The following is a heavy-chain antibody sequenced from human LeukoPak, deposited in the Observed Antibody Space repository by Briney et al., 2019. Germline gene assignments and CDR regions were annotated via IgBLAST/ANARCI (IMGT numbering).Heavy chain of an antibody. CDR2: ISGSGGST. D-gene: IGHD3-3*01. Sequence: GGSLRLSCAASGFTFRSFAMTWVRQAPGKGLQWVSAISGSGGSTYYADSVKGRFTISRDNSKNTLYLQMNSLRAEDTAVYYCAKERRYYDFWSGYDEDAFDIWGQGTMVTVSS. CDR1: GFTFRSFA. J-gene: IGHJ3*02. V-gene: IGHV3-23*01. CDR3: AKERRYYDFWSGYDEDAFDI.